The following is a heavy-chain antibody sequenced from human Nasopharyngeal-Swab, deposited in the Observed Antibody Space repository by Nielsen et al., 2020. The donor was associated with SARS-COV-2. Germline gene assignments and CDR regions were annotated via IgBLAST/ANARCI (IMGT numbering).Heavy chain of an antibody. Sequence: GGSLRLSCAASGFIFNNYAINWVRQAPGKGLEWVSHISVSGGDIHYGDSVKGRFTISRDNAKKSVYLQMNSLRAEDTAVYYCARRNDFGGPHQYFFEYWGQGTLVTVSS. CDR3: ARRNDFGGPHQYFFEY. J-gene: IGHJ4*02. D-gene: IGHD3-3*01. CDR2: ISVSGGDI. V-gene: IGHV3-21*05. CDR1: GFIFNNYA.